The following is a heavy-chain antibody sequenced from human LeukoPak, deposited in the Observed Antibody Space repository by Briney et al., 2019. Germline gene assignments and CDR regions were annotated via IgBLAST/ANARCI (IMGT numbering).Heavy chain of an antibody. V-gene: IGHV3-33*06. D-gene: IGHD2-15*01. CDR1: GFTFSSYG. Sequence: PGGSLRLSCAASGFTFSSYGMHWVRQAPGKGLEWVAVIWYDGSNKYYADSVKGRFTISRDNSKNTLYLQMNSLRAEDTAVYYCAKDQVSGFQTHCSPFGYWGQGTLVTVSS. J-gene: IGHJ4*02. CDR3: AKDQVSGFQTHCSPFGY. CDR2: IWYDGSNK.